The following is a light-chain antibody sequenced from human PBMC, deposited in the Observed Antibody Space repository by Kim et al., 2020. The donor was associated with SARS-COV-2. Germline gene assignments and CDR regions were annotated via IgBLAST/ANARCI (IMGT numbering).Light chain of an antibody. V-gene: IGLV3-1*01. J-gene: IGLJ3*02. CDR1: KLGDKY. CDR2: QDS. CDR3: QAWASTCV. Sequence: SYELTQPPSVSVSPGQTASITCSGDKLGDKYACWYQQKPGQSPVLVIYQDSNRPSGIRERFSGSNSGNTTTLTITGTQALAEADYYCQAWASTCVLGGG.